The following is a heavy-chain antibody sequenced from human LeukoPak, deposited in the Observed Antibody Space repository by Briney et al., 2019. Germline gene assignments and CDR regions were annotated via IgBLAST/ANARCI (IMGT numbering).Heavy chain of an antibody. J-gene: IGHJ1*01. Sequence: GGSLRLSCAASGFTFSSYEMNWVRQAPGEGLEWVSYISSSGSTIYYADSVKGRFTISRDNAKNSLYLQMNSLRAEDTAVYYCARLSGWYGEYFQHWGQGTLVTVSS. CDR1: GFTFSSYE. CDR3: ARLSGWYGEYFQH. V-gene: IGHV3-48*03. D-gene: IGHD6-19*01. CDR2: ISSSGSTI.